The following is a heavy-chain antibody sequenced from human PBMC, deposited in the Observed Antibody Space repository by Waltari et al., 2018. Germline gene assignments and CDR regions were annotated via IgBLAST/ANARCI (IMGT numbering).Heavy chain of an antibody. D-gene: IGHD2-2*01. Sequence: QVQLVQSGAEVKKPGASVKVSCKASGYTFNGPYLPWVRQAPGQGLEWMGRINPTSGGTNYAQKFQGRVTMTRDTSISTAYMELSRLRSDDTAVYYCAREQRCSSTSCYGFDYWGQGTLVTVSS. CDR2: INPTSGGT. V-gene: IGHV1-2*06. CDR1: GYTFNGPY. J-gene: IGHJ4*02. CDR3: AREQRCSSTSCYGFDY.